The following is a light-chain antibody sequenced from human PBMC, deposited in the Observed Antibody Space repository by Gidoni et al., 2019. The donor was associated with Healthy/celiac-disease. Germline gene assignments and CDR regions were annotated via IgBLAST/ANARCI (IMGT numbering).Light chain of an antibody. CDR1: SLRSYY. CDR2: GKN. CDR3: NSRDSSGNHLVV. Sequence: SSELTQAPAVSVALGQTVRITCQGDSLRSYYASWYQQKPGQAPVLVTYGKNNRPSGIPDRFSGSSSGNTASLTITGAQAEDEADYYCNSRDSSGNHLVVFGGGTKLTVL. V-gene: IGLV3-19*01. J-gene: IGLJ2*01.